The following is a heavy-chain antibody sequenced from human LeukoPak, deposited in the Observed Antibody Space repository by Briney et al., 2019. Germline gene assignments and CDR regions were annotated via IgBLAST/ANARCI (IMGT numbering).Heavy chain of an antibody. CDR2: ISGSGGTT. D-gene: IGHD2-15*01. Sequence: PGGSLRLSCAASGFPFSSYAMSWVRQAPGKGLEWVAGISGSGGTTYYADSVKGRFTISRDKSKNTLYLQMNSLRVEDTAVYYCAKENGSGHSNWFDPWGQGTLVTVSS. CDR1: GFPFSSYA. J-gene: IGHJ5*02. V-gene: IGHV3-23*01. CDR3: AKENGSGHSNWFDP.